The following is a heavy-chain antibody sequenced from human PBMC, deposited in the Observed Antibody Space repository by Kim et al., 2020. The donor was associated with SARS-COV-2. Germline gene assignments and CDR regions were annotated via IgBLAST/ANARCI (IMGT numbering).Heavy chain of an antibody. Sequence: GGSLRLSCAASGFTFSSYAMSWVRQAPGKGLEWVSSLSGSGGSTYDADSVKGRFTISRDNSRNTLYLQMNSLRAEDTAIYFCAKVLGSVVGTTPFDYWGQGTLVTVSS. V-gene: IGHV3-23*01. D-gene: IGHD1-26*01. CDR2: LSGSGGST. J-gene: IGHJ4*02. CDR1: GFTFSSYA. CDR3: AKVLGSVVGTTPFDY.